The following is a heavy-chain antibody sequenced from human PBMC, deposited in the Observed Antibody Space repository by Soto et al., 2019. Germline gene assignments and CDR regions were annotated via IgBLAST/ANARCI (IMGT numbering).Heavy chain of an antibody. Sequence: QLQLQESGPGLVKPSETLSLTCTVSGGSISTSSYYWDWIRQSPGQGLEWIGNVYYSGNNHYNPSLVTRVTMHLAASRNQFSVRLSSGTAEDTAVYSCARHPRAGSTAWDERSDIWGQGTMVTV. D-gene: IGHD6-13*01. CDR3: ARHPRAGSTAWDERSDI. V-gene: IGHV4-39*01. CDR2: VYYSGNN. CDR1: GGSISTSSYY. J-gene: IGHJ3*02.